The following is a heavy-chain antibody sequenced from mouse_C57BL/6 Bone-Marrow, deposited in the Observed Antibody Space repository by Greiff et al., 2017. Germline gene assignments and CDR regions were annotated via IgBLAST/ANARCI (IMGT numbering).Heavy chain of an antibody. V-gene: IGHV1-7*01. CDR3: ARWGLGFDY. CDR1: GYTFTSYW. CDR2: INPSSGYT. D-gene: IGHD2-10*02. Sequence: VQLQQSGAELAKPGASVKLSCKASGYTFTSYWMHWVKQRPGQGLEWIGYINPSSGYTKYNQKFKDKATLTADKSSNTAYMQLSSLTYEDSAVYYCARWGLGFDYWGQGTTLTVSS. J-gene: IGHJ2*01.